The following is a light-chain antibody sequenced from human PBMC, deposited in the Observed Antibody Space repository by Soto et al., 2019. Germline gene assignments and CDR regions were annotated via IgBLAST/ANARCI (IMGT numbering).Light chain of an antibody. V-gene: IGKV3D-15*01. J-gene: IGKJ5*01. CDR3: QQYDDWPPIT. Sequence: ETVMTQYPATMSVSPGERATLSCRASQSVSTKLAWYQQKPGQAPRLLIYGASTRATGIPARFSGSGSGTEFTLTVSSLQSEDFAVYYCQQYDDWPPITFGQGTRLEIK. CDR1: QSVSTK. CDR2: GAS.